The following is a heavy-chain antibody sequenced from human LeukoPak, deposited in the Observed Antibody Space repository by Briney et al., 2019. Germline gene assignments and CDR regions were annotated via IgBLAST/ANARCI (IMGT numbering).Heavy chain of an antibody. CDR1: GFIFSSYE. J-gene: IGHJ4*02. V-gene: IGHV3-48*03. CDR2: ISSSGDTM. Sequence: GGSLRLSCAASGFIFSSYEMNWVRQAPGKGLEWVSYISSSGDTMYYADSVKGRFTISRDNAKNSLYLQMNSLRAEDTAVYYCAKYSSSWYSPFDDWGQGTLVTVSS. D-gene: IGHD6-13*01. CDR3: AKYSSSWYSPFDD.